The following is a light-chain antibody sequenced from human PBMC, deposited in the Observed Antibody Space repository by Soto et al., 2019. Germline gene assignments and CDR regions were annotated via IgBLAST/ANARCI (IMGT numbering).Light chain of an antibody. CDR1: QSVLYRSNNKNY. Sequence: DIVMTQSPDSLAVSLGERATINCKSSQSVLYRSNNKNYLAWYQQKPGQPPKLLIYWTSTRESGVPDRFSGGGSGTDFTLTISSLQAEDAAVYYCQQYYTSPITFGQGTRLEIK. V-gene: IGKV4-1*01. CDR2: WTS. CDR3: QQYYTSPIT. J-gene: IGKJ5*01.